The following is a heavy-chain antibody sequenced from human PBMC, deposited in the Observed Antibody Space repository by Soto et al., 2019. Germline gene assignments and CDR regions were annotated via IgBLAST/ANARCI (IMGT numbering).Heavy chain of an antibody. CDR1: GYSFTSYW. D-gene: IGHD4-17*01. J-gene: IGHJ6*02. CDR3: ARHSATVTTAGGDYYYYYGMDV. CDR2: IDPSDSYT. V-gene: IGHV5-10-1*01. Sequence: EVQLVQSGAEVKKPGESLRISCKGSGYSFTSYWISWVRQMPGKGLEWMGRIDPSDSYTNYSPSFQGHVTISADKSISTAYLQWSSLKASDTAMYYCARHSATVTTAGGDYYYYYGMDVWGQGTTVTVSS.